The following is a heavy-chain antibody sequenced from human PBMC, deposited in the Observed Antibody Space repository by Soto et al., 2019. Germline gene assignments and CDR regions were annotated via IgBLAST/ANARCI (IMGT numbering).Heavy chain of an antibody. CDR1: GFTFSNAW. Sequence: GGSLGLPCAASGFTFSNAWMSWVRQAPGKGLEWVGRIKSKTDGGTTDYAAPVKGRFTISRDDSKNTLYLQMNSLKTEDTAVYYCTTHSNYYDSSGYQYWGQGXLVTVSS. J-gene: IGHJ4*02. V-gene: IGHV3-15*01. CDR2: IKSKTDGGTT. CDR3: TTHSNYYDSSGYQY. D-gene: IGHD3-22*01.